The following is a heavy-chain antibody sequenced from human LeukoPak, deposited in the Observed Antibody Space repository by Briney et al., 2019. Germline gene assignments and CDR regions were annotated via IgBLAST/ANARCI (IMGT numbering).Heavy chain of an antibody. J-gene: IGHJ5*02. D-gene: IGHD3-9*01. CDR2: ISAYNGNT. Sequence: GASVKVSCKDSGYTFTSYGISWVRQAPGQGLEWMGWISAYNGNTNYAQKLQGRVTMTTDTSTSTAYMELRSLRSDDTAVYYCARGDYDILTGLNWFDPWGQGTLVTVSS. CDR3: ARGDYDILTGLNWFDP. CDR1: GYTFTSYG. V-gene: IGHV1-18*01.